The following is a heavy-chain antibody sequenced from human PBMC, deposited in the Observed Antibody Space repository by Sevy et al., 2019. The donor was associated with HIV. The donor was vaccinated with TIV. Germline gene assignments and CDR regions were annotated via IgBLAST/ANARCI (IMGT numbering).Heavy chain of an antibody. CDR3: ARRYFDY. J-gene: IGHJ4*02. V-gene: IGHV3-7*01. Sequence: GGSLRLSCAASGFTFSDYWMSWVRQAPGKGLEWVANIKQDGSEKYYVDSLKGRFTIYRDNAKNSLYLQMNGLRAEDTAVYCCARRYFDYWGQGTLVTVSS. CDR2: IKQDGSEK. CDR1: GFTFSDYW.